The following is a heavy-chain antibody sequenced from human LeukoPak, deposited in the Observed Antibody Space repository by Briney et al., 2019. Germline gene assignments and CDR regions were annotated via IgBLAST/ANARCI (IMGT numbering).Heavy chain of an antibody. CDR1: GDSISSPTYY. CDR3: ARLKTAAGTKYFDY. V-gene: IGHV4-39*01. Sequence: PSETLSLTCTVSGDSISSPTYYWGWIRQPPGKGLEWIGTIYYSGSNYNNLSLKSRVTISVDASKNQFSLRLSSVTAAGTAVYYCARLKTAAGTKYFDYWGQGTLVTVSS. CDR2: IYYSGSN. J-gene: IGHJ4*02. D-gene: IGHD6-13*01.